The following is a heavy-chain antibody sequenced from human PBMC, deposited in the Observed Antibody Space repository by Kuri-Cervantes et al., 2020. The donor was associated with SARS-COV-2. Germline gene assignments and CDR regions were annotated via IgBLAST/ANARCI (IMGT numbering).Heavy chain of an antibody. CDR3: ARDRGPGQLLYSAFRWFDP. D-gene: IGHD2-2*02. V-gene: IGHV1-69*05. CDR1: GGTFSSYA. Sequence: SVKVSCKASGGTFSSYAISWVRQAPGQGLEWMGGIIPIFGTANYAQKFQGRVTITTDESTSTAHMELSSLRSEDTAVYYCARDRGPGQLLYSAFRWFDPWGQGTQVTVSS. J-gene: IGHJ5*02. CDR2: IIPIFGTA.